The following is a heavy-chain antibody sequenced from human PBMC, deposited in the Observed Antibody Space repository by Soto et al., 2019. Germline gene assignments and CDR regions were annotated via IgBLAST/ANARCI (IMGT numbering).Heavy chain of an antibody. D-gene: IGHD6-13*01. CDR3: ARDSPYSSSWYGDYYYYMDV. V-gene: IGHV4-59*01. Sequence: PSETLSLTCTVSGGSISSYYWSWIRQPPGKGLEWIGYIYYSGSTNYNPSLKSRVTISVDTSKNQFSLKLSSVTAADTAVYYRARDSPYSSSWYGDYYYYMDVWGKGTTVTVSS. CDR1: GGSISSYY. J-gene: IGHJ6*03. CDR2: IYYSGST.